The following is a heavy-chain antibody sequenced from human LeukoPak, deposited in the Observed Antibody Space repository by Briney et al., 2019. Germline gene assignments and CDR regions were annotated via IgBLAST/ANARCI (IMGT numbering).Heavy chain of an antibody. Sequence: ASVKVSCKASGYTFTAYYMHWVRQAPGQGLEWMGWINPNSGGTNYAQKFQGRVTMTRDTSISTAYMELSRLRSDDTAVYYCARGGYSGYDFFAPDYWGQGTLVTVSS. CDR2: INPNSGGT. CDR3: ARGGYSGYDFFAPDY. D-gene: IGHD5-12*01. CDR1: GYTFTAYY. J-gene: IGHJ4*02. V-gene: IGHV1-2*02.